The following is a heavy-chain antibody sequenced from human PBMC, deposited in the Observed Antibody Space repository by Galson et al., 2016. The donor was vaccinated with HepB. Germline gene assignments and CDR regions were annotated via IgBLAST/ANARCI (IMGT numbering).Heavy chain of an antibody. CDR1: GFTFSNAW. V-gene: IGHV3-23*01. D-gene: IGHD2-15*01. CDR2: ISGSGGST. CDR3: TRGLGYCSGGSCHSLDY. J-gene: IGHJ4*02. Sequence: SLRLSCAASGFTFSNAWMSWVRQAPGKGLEWVSGISGSGGSTYYADSVKGRFTISRDNSKNTLYLQMNSLRAEDTAVYYCTRGLGYCSGGSCHSLDYWGQGVLVTVSS.